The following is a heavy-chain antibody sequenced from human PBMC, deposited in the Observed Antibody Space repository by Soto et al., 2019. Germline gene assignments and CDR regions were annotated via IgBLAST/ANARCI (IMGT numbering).Heavy chain of an antibody. D-gene: IGHD2-15*01. V-gene: IGHV3-7*01. J-gene: IGHJ4*02. Sequence: GGSLRLSCAASGFTFSNYWMTWVRQAPGKGLEWVANIKEDGSEKHYVDSVKGRFTISRDNAKNSLYLQMNSLRVEDTAVYFCSRDVVVGAKALNYWGQGAPVTVSS. CDR2: IKEDGSEK. CDR1: GFTFSNYW. CDR3: SRDVVVGAKALNY.